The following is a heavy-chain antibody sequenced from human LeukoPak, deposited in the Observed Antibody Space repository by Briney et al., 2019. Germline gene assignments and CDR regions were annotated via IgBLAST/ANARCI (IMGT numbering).Heavy chain of an antibody. Sequence: PGRSLRLSCTASGFTFGDYATSWVRQAPGKGLEWVGFIRSKAYGGTTEYAASVKGRFTISRDDSKSIANLQMNSLKTEETSVYYCTRRFFDAFDIWGQGTMVTVSS. CDR3: TRRFFDAFDI. CDR1: GFTFGDYA. V-gene: IGHV3-49*04. J-gene: IGHJ3*02. CDR2: IRSKAYGGTT.